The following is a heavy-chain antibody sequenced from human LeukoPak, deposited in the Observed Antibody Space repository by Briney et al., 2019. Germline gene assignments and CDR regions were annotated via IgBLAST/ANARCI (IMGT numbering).Heavy chain of an antibody. CDR3: ARHPQMGNYYYYYMDV. J-gene: IGHJ6*03. CDR2: IYPGDSDT. CDR1: GYSFTSYW. Sequence: PGESLKISCKGSGYSFTSYWIGWVRQMPGKGLEWMGIIYPGDSDTRYSPSFQGQVTISADKSISTAYLQWSSLKASDTAMYYCARHPQMGNYYYYYMDVWGKGTTATVSS. D-gene: IGHD7-27*01. V-gene: IGHV5-51*01.